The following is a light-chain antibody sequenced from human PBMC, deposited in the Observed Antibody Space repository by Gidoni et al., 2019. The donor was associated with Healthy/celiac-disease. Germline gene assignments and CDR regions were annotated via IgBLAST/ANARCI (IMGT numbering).Light chain of an antibody. Sequence: DIQMTQSPSTLSASVGDRVTITCRASQSISSWLAWYQQKPGKAPKLLIYGASSLESGVPSRFSGSGSGTEFTLTISSLQPDDFSTYYCQQYNSYSQTFGQXTKVEIK. CDR1: QSISSW. J-gene: IGKJ1*01. CDR2: GAS. CDR3: QQYNSYSQT. V-gene: IGKV1-5*01.